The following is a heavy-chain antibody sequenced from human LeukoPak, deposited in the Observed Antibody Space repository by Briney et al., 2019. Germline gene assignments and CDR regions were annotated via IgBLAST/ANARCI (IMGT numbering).Heavy chain of an antibody. CDR3: ARACYSGNSDLGY. Sequence: GGSLRLSCAASGFTFSAYWMTWVRQAPGKGLEWVANINPDGSAKYYEDSVRGRFTISRDNAKNSLNLQMNSLRADDTAVYYCARACYSGNSDLGYWGQGTLVTVSS. D-gene: IGHD4-23*01. V-gene: IGHV3-7*04. CDR2: INPDGSAK. J-gene: IGHJ4*02. CDR1: GFTFSAYW.